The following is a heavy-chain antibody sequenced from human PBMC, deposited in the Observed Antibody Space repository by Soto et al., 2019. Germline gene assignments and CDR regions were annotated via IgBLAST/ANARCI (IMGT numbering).Heavy chain of an antibody. Sequence: EVQLVESGGGLVQPGGSLRLSCAASGFIFSNYWMQWVRQAPGKGLVWVSRIDSDGRTTRYADSVKGRLTISRDNAKNTLYLQVDSPRADDTAVYYCARDGGAGTPFDSWGQGTLVTVSS. V-gene: IGHV3-74*01. J-gene: IGHJ4*02. CDR1: GFIFSNYW. D-gene: IGHD6-19*01. CDR2: IDSDGRTT. CDR3: ARDGGAGTPFDS.